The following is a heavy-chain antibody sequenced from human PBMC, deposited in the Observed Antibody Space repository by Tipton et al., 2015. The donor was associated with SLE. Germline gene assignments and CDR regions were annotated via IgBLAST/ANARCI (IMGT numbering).Heavy chain of an antibody. CDR1: GFTFSSYS. Sequence: SLRLSCAASGFTFSSYSMNWVRQAPGKGLEWVSYITSSSSTIYYADSVKGRFTISRDNAKNSLYLQMNSLRAEDTAVYYCARDREPEDAFDIWGQGTMVTVSS. D-gene: IGHD1-14*01. CDR2: ITSSSSTI. V-gene: IGHV3-48*01. J-gene: IGHJ3*02. CDR3: ARDREPEDAFDI.